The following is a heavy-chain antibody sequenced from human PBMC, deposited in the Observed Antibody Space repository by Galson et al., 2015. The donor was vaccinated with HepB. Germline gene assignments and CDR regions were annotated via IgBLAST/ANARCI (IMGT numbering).Heavy chain of an antibody. CDR3: ARDYASSWYFNHYYGMDV. V-gene: IGHV3-48*01. Sequence: SLRLSCAGSGFTFRTYSMNWVRQAPGKGLEWVSYISSSSNKYYADSVKGRFTISRDNSKNTLYLQMNSLRAEDTAVYYCARDYASSWYFNHYYGMDVWGQGTTVTVSS. CDR1: GFTFRTYS. J-gene: IGHJ6*02. D-gene: IGHD6-13*01. CDR2: ISSSSNK.